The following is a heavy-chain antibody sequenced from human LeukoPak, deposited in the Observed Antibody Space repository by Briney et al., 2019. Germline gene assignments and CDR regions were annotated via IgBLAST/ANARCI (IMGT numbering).Heavy chain of an antibody. J-gene: IGHJ6*03. D-gene: IGHD6-6*01. V-gene: IGHV3-74*01. CDR2: INSDGSST. CDR1: GFTFSSYW. CDR3: ARCRGGEQLVPYYYYMDV. Sequence: GGSLRLSCAASGFTFSSYWMHWVRQAPGKGLVWVSRINSDGSSTSYAASVKGRFPISRDNAKTTLYLQMNSLRAEDTAVYYCARCRGGEQLVPYYYYMDVWGKGTTVTVSS.